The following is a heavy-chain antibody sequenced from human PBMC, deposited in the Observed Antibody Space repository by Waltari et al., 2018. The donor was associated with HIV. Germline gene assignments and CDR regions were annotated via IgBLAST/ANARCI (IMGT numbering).Heavy chain of an antibody. CDR3: ARDPYYYDTTYGMDV. Sequence: QVQLVASGGGVVQPGRSLTLTCAASGFTFSSHAMHWARQAAGKGLEWVAVISYDGSNKYYADSVKGRFTISRDNSKNTLYLQMNSLRAEDTAVYYCARDPYYYDTTYGMDVWGQGTTVTVSS. CDR1: GFTFSSHA. D-gene: IGHD3-22*01. V-gene: IGHV3-30-3*01. CDR2: ISYDGSNK. J-gene: IGHJ6*02.